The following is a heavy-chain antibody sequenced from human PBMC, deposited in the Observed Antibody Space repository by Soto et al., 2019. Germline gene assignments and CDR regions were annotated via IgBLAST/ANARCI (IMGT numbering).Heavy chain of an antibody. V-gene: IGHV3-30-3*01. J-gene: IGHJ4*02. CDR1: GFTFSSYA. D-gene: IGHD6-13*01. Sequence: QVQLVESGGGVVQPGRSLRLSCAASGFTFSSYAMHWVRQAPGKGLEWVAVISYDGSNKYYADSVKGRFTISRDNSKNTLYLQMTSLRAEDTAVYYCARDSSSWYFSSDYWGQGTLVTVSS. CDR2: ISYDGSNK. CDR3: ARDSSSWYFSSDY.